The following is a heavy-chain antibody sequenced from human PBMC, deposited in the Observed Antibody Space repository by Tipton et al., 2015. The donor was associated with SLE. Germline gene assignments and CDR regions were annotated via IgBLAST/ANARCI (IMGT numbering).Heavy chain of an antibody. CDR3: ARHQGGFDY. J-gene: IGHJ4*02. Sequence: TLSLTWAVYGGSFSGYYWSWIRQPPGKGLEWIGEINHSGSTNYNPSLKSRVTISVDTSKNQYSLKLSSVPAADSAVYYCARHQGGFDYWGQGTLVTVSS. CDR2: INHSGST. CDR1: GGSFSGYY. V-gene: IGHV4-34*01.